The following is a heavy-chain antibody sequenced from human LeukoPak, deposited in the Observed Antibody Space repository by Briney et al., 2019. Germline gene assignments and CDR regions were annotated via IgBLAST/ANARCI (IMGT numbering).Heavy chain of an antibody. CDR1: GGTFSSYA. CDR2: IIPIFGTA. Sequence: GASVMVSCKASGGTFSSYAISWVRQAPGQGLEWMGGIIPIFGTANYAQKFQGRVTITADKSTSTAYMELSSLRSEDTAVYYCASWGGVSTFDAFDIWDQGTMVTVSS. CDR3: ASWGGVSTFDAFDI. D-gene: IGHD3-16*01. J-gene: IGHJ3*02. V-gene: IGHV1-69*06.